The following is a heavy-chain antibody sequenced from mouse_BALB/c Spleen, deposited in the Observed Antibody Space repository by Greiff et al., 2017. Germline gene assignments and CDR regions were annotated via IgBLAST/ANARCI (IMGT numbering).Heavy chain of an antibody. CDR1: GDSITSGY. V-gene: IGHV3-8*02. D-gene: IGHD2-3*01. J-gene: IGHJ4*01. Sequence: EVKLMESGPSLVKPSQTLSLTCSVTGDSITSGYWNWIRKFPGNKLEYMGYISYSGSTYYNPSLKSRISITRDTSKNQYYLQLNSVTTEDTATYYCARYRTYEGGAMDYWGQGTSVTVSS. CDR2: ISYSGST. CDR3: ARYRTYEGGAMDY.